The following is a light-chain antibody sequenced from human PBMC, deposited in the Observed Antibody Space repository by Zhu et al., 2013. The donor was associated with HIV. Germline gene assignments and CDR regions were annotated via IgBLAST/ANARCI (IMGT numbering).Light chain of an antibody. V-gene: IGKV1-33*01. CDR3: QQYDNLPLT. Sequence: DIQMTQSPSSLSASVGDRVTITCQASQDISNYLSWYQQNPGKAPKLLIFDASNLETGVPSRFSGSRSGTDFTFTISSLQPEDIATYYCQQYDNLPLTFGGGTKVDIK. CDR2: DAS. J-gene: IGKJ4*01. CDR1: QDISNY.